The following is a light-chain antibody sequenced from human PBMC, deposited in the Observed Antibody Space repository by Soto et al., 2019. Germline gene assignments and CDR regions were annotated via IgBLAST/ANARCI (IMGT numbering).Light chain of an antibody. CDR3: QQYNSYSEA. CDR1: QGISSY. Sequence: AIRMTQSPSSLSSSTGDRVTITCRASQGISSYLAWYQQKPGKAPKLLIYAASTLQSGVPSRFSGSGSGTDFTLTISSLKNDDFATYYCQQYNSYSEAFGQGTKVDIK. CDR2: AAS. J-gene: IGKJ1*01. V-gene: IGKV1-8*01.